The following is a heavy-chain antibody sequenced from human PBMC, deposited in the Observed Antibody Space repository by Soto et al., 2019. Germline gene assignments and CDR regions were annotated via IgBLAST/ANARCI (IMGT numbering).Heavy chain of an antibody. Sequence: ASVKVSCKASGGTFSSYAISWVRQAPGQGLEWMGGIIPIFGTANYAQKFQGRVTITADESTSTAYMELSSLRSEDTAVYYCARDASFRSDWFDPWGQGTLVTVSS. CDR1: GGTFSSYA. V-gene: IGHV1-69*13. CDR2: IIPIFGTA. CDR3: ARDASFRSDWFDP. J-gene: IGHJ5*02.